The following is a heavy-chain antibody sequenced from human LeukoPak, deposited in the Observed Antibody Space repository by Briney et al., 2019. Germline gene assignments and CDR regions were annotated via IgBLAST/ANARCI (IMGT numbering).Heavy chain of an antibody. CDR1: GFTFITYS. CDR3: ARVAVSGPTGWFDS. J-gene: IGHJ5*01. D-gene: IGHD2-8*02. Sequence: GGSLRLSCAASGFTFITYSMNWVRQAPGKGLEWVSSISSTSAYIHYADSVKGRFTISRDNVDNVVYLEMNGLRAEDTATYYCARVAVSGPTGWFDSWGQGTLVIVSA. CDR2: ISSTSAYI. V-gene: IGHV3-21*01.